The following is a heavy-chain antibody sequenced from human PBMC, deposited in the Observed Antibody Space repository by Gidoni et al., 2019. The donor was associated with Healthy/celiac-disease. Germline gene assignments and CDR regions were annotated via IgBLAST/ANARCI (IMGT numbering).Heavy chain of an antibody. CDR2: IWYDGSNK. J-gene: IGHJ3*02. V-gene: IGHV3-33*01. CDR3: ARGAVAPQTWRDAFDI. Sequence: QVQLVESGGGVVQPGRSLRLSCAASGFTFSSYGMHWVRQAPGKGLEWVAVIWYDGSNKYYADSVKGRFTISRDNSKNTLYLQMNSLRAEDTAVYYCARGAVAPQTWRDAFDIWGQGTMVTVSS. CDR1: GFTFSSYG. D-gene: IGHD6-19*01.